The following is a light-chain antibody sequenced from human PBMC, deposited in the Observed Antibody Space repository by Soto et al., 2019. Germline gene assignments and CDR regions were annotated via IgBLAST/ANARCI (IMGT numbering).Light chain of an antibody. CDR2: AAS. V-gene: IGKV1-39*01. CDR3: QQSYSTPPWT. Sequence: DIQMTQSPSSLSSSVLERFTITCRASQSISSYLNWYQQKPGKAPKLLIYAASSLQSGVPSRFSGSGSGTDFTLTISSLQPEDFATYYCQQSYSTPPWTFGQGTKVDIK. CDR1: QSISSY. J-gene: IGKJ1*01.